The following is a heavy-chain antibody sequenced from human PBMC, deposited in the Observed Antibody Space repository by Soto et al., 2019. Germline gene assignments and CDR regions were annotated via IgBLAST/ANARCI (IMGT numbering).Heavy chain of an antibody. D-gene: IGHD3-10*01. CDR1: GYTFSSHY. CDR3: AMVRGSAGSFVF. CDR2: INPSGGGT. Sequence: GASVKVSCKASGYTFSSHYIHWVRQAPGQGLEWMGLINPSGGGTTYAQKFQGRITMTRDTSTSTVYMELSSLRSEDTAVYYCAMVRGSAGSFVFWCQGTMDTGSS. V-gene: IGHV1-46*01. J-gene: IGHJ1*01.